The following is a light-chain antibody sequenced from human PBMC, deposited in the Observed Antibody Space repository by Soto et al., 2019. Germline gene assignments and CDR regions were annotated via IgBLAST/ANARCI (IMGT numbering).Light chain of an antibody. J-gene: IGKJ2*01. CDR3: PQYGSSPYT. CDR2: DAS. Sequence: EIVLTQSPATLSLSPGERATLSCGASQSVSSSYLAWYQQKPGLAPRLLMYDASSRATGIPDRFSGSGSGTDFTLTISRLEPEDFAVYYCPQYGSSPYTFGQGTKLEIK. CDR1: QSVSSSY. V-gene: IGKV3D-20*01.